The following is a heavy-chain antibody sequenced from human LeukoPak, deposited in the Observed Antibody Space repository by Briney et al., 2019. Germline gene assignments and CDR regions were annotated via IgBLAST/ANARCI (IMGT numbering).Heavy chain of an antibody. CDR3: ARDSLGMGVDY. CDR1: GFTFSSYS. V-gene: IGHV3-21*01. J-gene: IGHJ4*02. CDR2: ISSSSSYI. Sequence: GGSLRLSCAASGFTFSSYSMIWVRQAPGKGLVWVSFISSSSSYIYYADSVKGRFTISRDNAKNSLYLQMNSLRAEDTAVYYCARDSLGMGVDYWGQGTLVTVSS. D-gene: IGHD7-27*01.